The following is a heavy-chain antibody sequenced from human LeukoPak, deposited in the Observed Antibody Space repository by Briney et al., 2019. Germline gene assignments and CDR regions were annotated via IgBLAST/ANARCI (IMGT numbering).Heavy chain of an antibody. CDR2: ISAFNGNT. CDR3: ARDRDYYDSSGL. Sequence: ASVKVSCKASGYTFTGYYMHWVRQAPGQGLEWMGRISAFNGNTNYAQRLQGRVTLTTDTSTNTAFMELKSLRSDDTAVYYCARDRDYYDSSGLWGQGTLVTVSS. D-gene: IGHD3-22*01. J-gene: IGHJ4*02. CDR1: GYTFTGYY. V-gene: IGHV1-18*04.